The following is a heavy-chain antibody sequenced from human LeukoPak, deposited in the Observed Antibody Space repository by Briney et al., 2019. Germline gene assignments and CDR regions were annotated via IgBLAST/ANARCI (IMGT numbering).Heavy chain of an antibody. CDR3: ARHCSFCSSTSSYFDY. Sequence: SETLSLTCTVSGGSISSSSYYWGWIRQPPGKGLEWIGNIYYSESTYYNPSLKSRVTISVDTSKNQFSLKLSSVTAADTAVYYCARHCSFCSSTSSYFDYWGQGTLVTVSS. J-gene: IGHJ4*02. D-gene: IGHD2-2*01. CDR1: GGSISSSSYY. V-gene: IGHV4-39*01. CDR2: IYYSEST.